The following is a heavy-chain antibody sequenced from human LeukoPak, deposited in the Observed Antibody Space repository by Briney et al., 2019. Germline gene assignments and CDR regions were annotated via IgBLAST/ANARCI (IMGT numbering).Heavy chain of an antibody. CDR2: INHSGST. CDR3: ARHRVGATLGHDY. D-gene: IGHD1-26*01. Sequence: SETLSLTCAVYGGSFSGYYWSWIRQPPGKGLEWIGEINHSGSTNYNPSLKSRVTISVDTSKNQFSLKLSSVTAADTAVYYCARHRVGATLGHDYWGQGTLVTVSS. V-gene: IGHV4-34*01. CDR1: GGSFSGYY. J-gene: IGHJ4*02.